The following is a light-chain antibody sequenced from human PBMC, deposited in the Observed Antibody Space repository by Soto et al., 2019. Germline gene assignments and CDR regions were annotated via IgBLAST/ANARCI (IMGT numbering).Light chain of an antibody. CDR2: DAS. Sequence: DIHMTQSPSTLSASVGDRVTITCRASQSVTAWLAWYQQKPGKAPKLLIYDASSLESGVPSRFSDSGSGTEFTLTISSLQPDDFSTYYCQHYNSSPYTFGQGTKLEIK. V-gene: IGKV1-5*01. CDR1: QSVTAW. CDR3: QHYNSSPYT. J-gene: IGKJ2*01.